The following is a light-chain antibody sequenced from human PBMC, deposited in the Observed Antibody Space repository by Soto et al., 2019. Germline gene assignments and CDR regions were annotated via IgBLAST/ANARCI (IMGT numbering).Light chain of an antibody. CDR1: QGIRND. CDR3: LQDYTYPWT. J-gene: IGKJ1*01. V-gene: IGKV1-6*01. CDR2: AAS. Sequence: AIQMTQSPSSLSASVGDRVTITCRASQGIRNDLGWYQHKPGKAPKLLIYAASTLQSGVPSRFSGSESCTDFTLTISSLQPEDFATYYCLQDYTYPWTFGQGTKVEIK.